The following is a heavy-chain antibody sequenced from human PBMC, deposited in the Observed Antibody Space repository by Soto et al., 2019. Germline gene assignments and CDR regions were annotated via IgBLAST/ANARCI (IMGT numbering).Heavy chain of an antibody. D-gene: IGHD4-4*01. CDR3: ARDYSNGGFEY. CDR1: GFPFSGYY. J-gene: IGHJ4*02. CDR2: ISGSGDSI. V-gene: IGHV3-11*01. Sequence: PGGSLRLSCAASGFPFSGYYMSWIRQAPGQGLEWVAYISGSGDSIKYADSVRGRLTISRDNAQNSLYLQVNSLRAEDTAVYYCARDYSNGGFEYWGQGTLVTVSS.